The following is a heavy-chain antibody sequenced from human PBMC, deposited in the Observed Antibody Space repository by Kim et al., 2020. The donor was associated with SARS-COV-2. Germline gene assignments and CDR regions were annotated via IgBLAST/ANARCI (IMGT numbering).Heavy chain of an antibody. CDR2: IIPIFGTA. Sequence: SVKVSCKASGGTFSSYAISWVRQAPGQGLEWMGGIIPIFGTANYAQKFQGRVTITADESTSTAYMELSSLRSEDTAVYYCANDIAARSTPNYGMDVWGQGTTVTVSS. CDR3: ANDIAARSTPNYGMDV. D-gene: IGHD6-6*01. V-gene: IGHV1-69*13. J-gene: IGHJ6*02. CDR1: GGTFSSYA.